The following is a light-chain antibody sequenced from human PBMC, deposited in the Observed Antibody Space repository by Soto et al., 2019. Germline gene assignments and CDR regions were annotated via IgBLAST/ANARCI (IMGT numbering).Light chain of an antibody. CDR3: QQANSFPLT. J-gene: IGKJ5*01. Sequence: IPMTQSPSALSASVGDKVTITCRASQSISTYLNWYQQKPGKAPNLLIFAASTLQSGVPSRFSGSGSGTDFTLTIRSLQPEDFATYYCQQANSFPLTFGQGTRLAIK. V-gene: IGKV1-39*01. CDR2: AAS. CDR1: QSISTY.